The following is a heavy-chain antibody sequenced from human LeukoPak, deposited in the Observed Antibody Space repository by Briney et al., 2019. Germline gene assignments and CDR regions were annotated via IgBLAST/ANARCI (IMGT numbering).Heavy chain of an antibody. Sequence: PGGPLRLSCAASGFTFSSYGMSWVRQAPGKGLEWVANIKQDGSEKYYVDSVKGRFTVSRDNAENSLYLQMSSLRAEDTAVYYCARLTQLARGRYWGQGTLVTVSS. D-gene: IGHD6-6*01. CDR1: GFTFSSYG. J-gene: IGHJ4*02. CDR3: ARLTQLARGRY. CDR2: IKQDGSEK. V-gene: IGHV3-7*03.